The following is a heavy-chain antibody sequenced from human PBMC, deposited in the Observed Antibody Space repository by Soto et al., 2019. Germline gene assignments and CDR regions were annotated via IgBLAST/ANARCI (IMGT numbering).Heavy chain of an antibody. CDR1: GGSVSSGSYC. Sequence: QVQLQESGPGLVKPSETLSLTCTVSGGSVSSGSYCCSWIPQPPGKGLEWIGYSYYSGSTNYNPSLKSRVTISVDTSKNQFSLKLSSVTAADTAVYYCASEGGSYWGQGTLVTVSS. V-gene: IGHV4-61*01. D-gene: IGHD1-26*01. CDR2: SYYSGST. J-gene: IGHJ4*02. CDR3: ASEGGSY.